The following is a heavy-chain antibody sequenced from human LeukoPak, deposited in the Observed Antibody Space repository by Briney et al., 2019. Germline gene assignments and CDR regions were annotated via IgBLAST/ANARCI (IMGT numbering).Heavy chain of an antibody. V-gene: IGHV1-8*02. CDR3: ARGMGATIQYYFDY. CDR2: MNPNSGNT. Sequence: GASVKVSCKASGGTFSSYAISWVRQATGQGLEWMGWMNPNSGNTGYAQKFQGRVTMTRNTSISTAYMELSSLRSEDTAVYYCARGMGATIQYYFDYWGQGTLVTVSS. CDR1: GGTFSSYA. D-gene: IGHD5-12*01. J-gene: IGHJ4*02.